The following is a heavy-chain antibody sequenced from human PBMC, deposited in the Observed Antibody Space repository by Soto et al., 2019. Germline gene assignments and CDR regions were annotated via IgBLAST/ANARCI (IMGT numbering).Heavy chain of an antibody. CDR1: GFNFTDFS. J-gene: IGHJ4*02. CDR2: ITYNGGAT. CDR3: VRGQNIFRK. Sequence: PGGSLRVSCAASGFNFTDFSMTWVRQAPGKGLDWVSAITYNGGATYYADSVRGRFTISRDNSRNTLFLQMNSLRAEDTALYYCVRGQNIFRKWGRGAQVTVSS. V-gene: IGHV3-23*01.